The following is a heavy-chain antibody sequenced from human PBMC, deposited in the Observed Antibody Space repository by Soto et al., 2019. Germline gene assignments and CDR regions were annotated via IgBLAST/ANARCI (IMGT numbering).Heavy chain of an antibody. V-gene: IGHV5-51*01. CDR3: ASTYCGGDCYPGDAFDI. CDR1: GYSLTIYW. Sequence: GESLKISCKRSGYSLTIYWIGWVLQMPGKGLEWMGIIYPGDSDTRYSPSFQGQVTISADKSISTAYLQWSSLKASDTAMYYCASTYCGGDCYPGDAFDIWGQGTTVPVS. CDR2: IYPGDSDT. D-gene: IGHD2-21*02. J-gene: IGHJ3*02.